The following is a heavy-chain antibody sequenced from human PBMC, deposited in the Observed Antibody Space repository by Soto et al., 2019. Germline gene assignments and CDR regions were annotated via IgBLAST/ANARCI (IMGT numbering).Heavy chain of an antibody. CDR2: IIPIFGTA. V-gene: IGHV1-69*13. Sequence: SVKVSCKASGGTFSSYAISWVRQAPGQGLEWMGGIIPIFGTANYAQKFQGRVTITADESTSTAYMELSSLRSEDTAVYYCARDSAAATYYYYGMHVWGQGTTVTVSS. CDR1: GGTFSSYA. CDR3: ARDSAAATYYYYGMHV. J-gene: IGHJ6*02. D-gene: IGHD2-2*01.